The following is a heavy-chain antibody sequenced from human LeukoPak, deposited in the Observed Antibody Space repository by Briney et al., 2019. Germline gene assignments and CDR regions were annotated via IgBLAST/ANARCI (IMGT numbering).Heavy chain of an antibody. CDR2: ISGSGGST. V-gene: IGHV3-23*01. Sequence: GGSLRLSCAASGFTFSSYAMSWVRQAPGKGLEWVSAISGSGGSTYYADSVKGRFTISRDNSKNTLYLQMNSLRAEDTAVYYCAKDLGSVVTPPSLDFWGQGTLVTVSS. J-gene: IGHJ4*02. CDR3: AKDLGSVVTPPSLDF. D-gene: IGHD4-23*01. CDR1: GFTFSSYA.